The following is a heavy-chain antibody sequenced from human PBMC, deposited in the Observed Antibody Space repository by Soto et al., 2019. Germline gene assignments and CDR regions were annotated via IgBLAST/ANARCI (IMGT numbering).Heavy chain of an antibody. D-gene: IGHD2-15*01. V-gene: IGHV1-58*01. CDR1: GFTFRSSA. CDR3: ATGAYCSGGSCSDYYYYYYGMDL. J-gene: IGHJ6*02. Sequence: GASVKVSCKTSGFTFRSSAVQWVRQARGQCLEWIGWLVVGTGNTNYAQKFQQRVTISSDRSTNTVSMELSSLTSEDTAVYYCATGAYCSGGSCSDYYYYYYGMDLWGQGTTVTVSS. CDR2: LVVGTGNT.